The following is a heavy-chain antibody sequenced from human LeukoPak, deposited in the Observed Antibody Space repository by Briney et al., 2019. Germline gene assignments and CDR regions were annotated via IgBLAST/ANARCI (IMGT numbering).Heavy chain of an antibody. Sequence: SVKVSCKASGGTFSSYAISWVRQAPGQGLEWMGGIIPIFGTANYAQKFQGRVTITTDKSTSTAYMELSSLRSEDTAVYYCARERESPGGAFDIWGQGTMVTVSS. CDR2: IIPIFGTA. CDR3: ARERESPGGAFDI. V-gene: IGHV1-69*05. CDR1: GGTFSSYA. J-gene: IGHJ3*02. D-gene: IGHD3-16*01.